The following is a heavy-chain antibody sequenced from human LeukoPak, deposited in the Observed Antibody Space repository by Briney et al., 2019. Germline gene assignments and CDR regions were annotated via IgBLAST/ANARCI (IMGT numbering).Heavy chain of an antibody. Sequence: PSETLSLTCTVSGGSISSGSYYWSWIRQPAGKGLEWIGRIYTSGSTNYNPSLKSRVTISVDTSKNQFSLKLSSVTAADTAVYYCARAEVVPAAIRDTWFDPWGQGTLVTVSS. CDR1: GGSISSGSYY. CDR2: IYTSGST. J-gene: IGHJ5*02. V-gene: IGHV4-61*02. D-gene: IGHD2-2*02. CDR3: ARAEVVPAAIRDTWFDP.